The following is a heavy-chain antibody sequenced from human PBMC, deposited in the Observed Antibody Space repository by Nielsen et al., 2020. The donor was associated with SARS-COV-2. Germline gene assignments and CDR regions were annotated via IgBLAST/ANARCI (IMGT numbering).Heavy chain of an antibody. CDR3: AKDNCGGDCYPRGGPYYHYGMDV. V-gene: IGHV3-30-3*01. CDR2: ISYDESNK. Sequence: GGSLRLSCAASGFTFSSYAMHWVRQAPGKGLEWVAVISYDESNKYYADSVKGRFTISRDNSKKTLYLQMNSLRVEDTAVYYCAKDNCGGDCYPRGGPYYHYGMDVWGQGTTVTVSS. D-gene: IGHD2-21*02. CDR1: GFTFSSYA. J-gene: IGHJ6*02.